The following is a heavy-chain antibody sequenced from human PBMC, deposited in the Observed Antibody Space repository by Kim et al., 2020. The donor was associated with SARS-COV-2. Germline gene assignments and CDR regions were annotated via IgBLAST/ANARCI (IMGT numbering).Heavy chain of an antibody. J-gene: IGHJ3*02. CDR3: ARVVGQQRRFGI. D-gene: IGHD6-25*01. CDR2: IYYSGST. V-gene: IGHV4-31*03. CDR1: GGSISSGGYY. Sequence: SETLSLTCTVSGGSISSGGYYWSWIRQHPGKGLEWIGYIYYSGSTYYNPSLKSRVTISVDTSKNQFSLKLSSVTAADTAVYYCARVVGQQRRFGIWGQGTMVTVSS.